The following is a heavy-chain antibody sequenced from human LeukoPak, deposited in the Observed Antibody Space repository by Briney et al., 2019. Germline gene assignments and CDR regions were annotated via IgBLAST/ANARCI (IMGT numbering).Heavy chain of an antibody. CDR3: ARAVRWELLYYYYYMDV. J-gene: IGHJ6*03. D-gene: IGHD1-26*01. CDR2: VNSDGSST. V-gene: IGHV3-74*01. CDR1: GFTFSSYW. Sequence: GGSLRLSCAASGFTFSSYWMHWVRQAPGKGLVWVSRVNSDGSSTSYADSVKGRFTISRDNAKNTLYLQMNSLRAEDTAVYYCARAVRWELLYYYYYMDVWGKGTTVTVS.